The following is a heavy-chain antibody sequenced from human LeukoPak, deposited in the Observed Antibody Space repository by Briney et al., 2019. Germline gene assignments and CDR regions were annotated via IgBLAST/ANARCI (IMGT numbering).Heavy chain of an antibody. CDR1: GFTFSSYA. CDR3: ARLTPDYGDYSPFDY. CDR2: ISYDGSNK. V-gene: IGHV3-30-3*01. D-gene: IGHD4-17*01. Sequence: GRSLRLSCAASGFTFSSYAMDWVRQALGKGLEWVAVISYDGSNKYYADSVKGRFTISRDNSKNTLYLQMNSLRAEDTAVYYCARLTPDYGDYSPFDYWGQGTLVTVSS. J-gene: IGHJ4*02.